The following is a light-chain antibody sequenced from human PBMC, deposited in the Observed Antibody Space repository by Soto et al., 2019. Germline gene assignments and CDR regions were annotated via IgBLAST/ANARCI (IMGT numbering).Light chain of an antibody. J-gene: IGKJ3*01. Sequence: EIVLTQSPDTLSLSPGERATLFCRASQTLSINSLAWYQQKPGQASRLLIYAASTRHTGIPDRFNGSGSGTDFALTINRLEPEDFAVYFCQQYDGAPLTFGPGTKVDVK. CDR1: QTLSINS. CDR2: AAS. CDR3: QQYDGAPLT. V-gene: IGKV3-20*01.